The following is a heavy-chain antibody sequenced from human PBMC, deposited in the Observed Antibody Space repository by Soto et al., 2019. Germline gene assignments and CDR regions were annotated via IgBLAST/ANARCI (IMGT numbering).Heavy chain of an antibody. J-gene: IGHJ4*02. CDR3: ARDSVTYYDILTANRIFDY. CDR1: GGSISSGDYY. CDR2: IYYSGST. Sequence: PSETLSLTCTVSGGSISSGDYYWSWIRQPPGKGLEWIGYIYYSGSTYYNPSLKSRVTISVDTSKNQFSLKLSSVTAADTAVYYCARDSVTYYDILTANRIFDYWGQGTLVTVSS. D-gene: IGHD3-9*01. V-gene: IGHV4-30-4*01.